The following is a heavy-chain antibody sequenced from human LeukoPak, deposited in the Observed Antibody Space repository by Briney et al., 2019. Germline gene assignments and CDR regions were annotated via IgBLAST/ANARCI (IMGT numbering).Heavy chain of an antibody. J-gene: IGHJ4*02. CDR3: ARDLSPVVRASPMGY. CDR2: ITYVGYYK. Sequence: GGSLRLSCAASGFTFTSYGMHWVRQSPGKGLEWVALITYVGYYKYYSDSVKGRFTISSDTSKNTLYLQMNSLRAEDTAVYYCARDLSPVVRASPMGYWGQGTLVTASS. V-gene: IGHV3-30*03. D-gene: IGHD3-10*01. CDR1: GFTFTSYG.